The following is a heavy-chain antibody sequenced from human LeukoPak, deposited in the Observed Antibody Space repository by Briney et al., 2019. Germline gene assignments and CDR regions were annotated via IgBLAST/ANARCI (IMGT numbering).Heavy chain of an antibody. CDR3: AREHCSSTSCYRGNSFDI. Sequence: ASVKVSCTASGYAFTSNGISWVRQAPGQGLEWMGWISTYNGNTNCAQKLQGRVTLTTDTSTSTAYMELRSLRSDDTAVYYCAREHCSSTSCYRGNSFDIWGQGTMVTVSS. CDR2: ISTYNGNT. D-gene: IGHD2-2*01. V-gene: IGHV1-18*01. J-gene: IGHJ3*02. CDR1: GYAFTSNG.